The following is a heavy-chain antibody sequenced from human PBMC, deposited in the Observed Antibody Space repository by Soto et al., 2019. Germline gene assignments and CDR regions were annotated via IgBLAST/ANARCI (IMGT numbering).Heavy chain of an antibody. CDR1: GGSVSSGSYY. CDR3: ARDLEKKAIAVAGTEFYYYYGMDV. V-gene: IGHV4-61*01. J-gene: IGHJ6*02. CDR2: IYYSGST. Sequence: SETLSLTCTVSGGSVSSGSYYWSWIRQPPGKGLEWIGYIYYSGSTNYNPSLKSRVTISVDTSKNQFSLKLGSVTAAETAVYYCARDLEKKAIAVAGTEFYYYYGMDVWGQGTTVTVSS. D-gene: IGHD6-19*01.